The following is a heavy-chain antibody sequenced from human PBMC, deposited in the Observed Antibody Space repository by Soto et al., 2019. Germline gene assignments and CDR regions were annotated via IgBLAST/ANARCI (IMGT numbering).Heavy chain of an antibody. CDR1: AFTHRDYA. CDR3: AKDLVSGDGLWLMDE. Sequence: PDGTLRLPCTAAAFTHRDYAMTRVRQAPGGGLECVSGIYDRGGGILYADSVKGRFTISRDNYRNTLYLQMNSLRDEDTAVYYWAKDLVSGDGLWLMDEWGQGAPVTVSS. CDR2: IYDRGGGI. V-gene: IGHV3-23*01. D-gene: IGHD2-21*02. J-gene: IGHJ4*02.